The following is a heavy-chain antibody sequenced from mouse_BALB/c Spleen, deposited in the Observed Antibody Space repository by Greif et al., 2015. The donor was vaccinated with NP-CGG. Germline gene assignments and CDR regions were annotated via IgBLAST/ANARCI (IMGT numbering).Heavy chain of an antibody. D-gene: IGHD1-1*01. CDR1: GYTFTSYW. Sequence: VQLQQSGAELAKPGASVKMSCKASGYTFTSYWMHWVKQRPGQGLEWIGYINPSTGYTEYNQKFKDKATLTADKSSSTAYMYLSSLTSDDAAVYYCARSYGSSYAMDYWGQGTSVTVSS. CDR2: INPSTGYT. V-gene: IGHV1-7*01. CDR3: ARSYGSSYAMDY. J-gene: IGHJ4*01.